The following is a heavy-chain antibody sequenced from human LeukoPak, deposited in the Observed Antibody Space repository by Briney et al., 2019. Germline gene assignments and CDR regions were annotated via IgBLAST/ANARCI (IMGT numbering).Heavy chain of an antibody. CDR1: GLTLSSYP. CDR2: ITNNGGRT. V-gene: IGHV3-64D*06. CDR3: GKDPDTSGYYYSAI. J-gene: IGHJ3*02. D-gene: IGHD3-22*01. Sequence: GGSLRLSCPVSGLTLSSYPMDCVRQAPGKGLEYVSSITNNGGRTYYAASVKGRFTISRDNSKNTVYLQMSSLRAEDTAVYYCGKDPDTSGYYYSAIWGQGTLVTVSS.